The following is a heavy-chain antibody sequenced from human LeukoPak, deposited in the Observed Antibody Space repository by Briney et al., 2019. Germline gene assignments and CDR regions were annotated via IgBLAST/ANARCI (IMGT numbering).Heavy chain of an antibody. CDR1: GITLSNYG. Sequence: GGSLRLSCAVSGITLSNYGMSWVRQAPGKGLEWVAGLSGSGGGTNYADSVQGRFTISRDNPKNTLYLQMNSLRAEDTAVYSCARVSPHDEGWLDPWGQGTLVTVS. D-gene: IGHD3-3*01. CDR3: ARVSPHDEGWLDP. J-gene: IGHJ5*02. CDR2: LSGSGGGT. V-gene: IGHV3-23*01.